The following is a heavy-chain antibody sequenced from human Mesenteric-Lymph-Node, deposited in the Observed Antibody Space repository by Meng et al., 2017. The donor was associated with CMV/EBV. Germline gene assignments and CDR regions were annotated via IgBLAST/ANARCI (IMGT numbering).Heavy chain of an antibody. CDR3: ARGGYYDYWSARGYNKGKEFDY. D-gene: IGHD3-3*01. Sequence: GGSLRLSCAASGFTFSSYEMNWVRQAPGKGLEWISHISNFGSNIYYADSVKGRFTISRDNAKNSLFLQMNSLRAEDTAVYYCARGGYYDYWSARGYNKGKEFDYWGQGTKVTVSS. V-gene: IGHV3-48*03. CDR2: ISNFGSNI. J-gene: IGHJ4*02. CDR1: GFTFSSYE.